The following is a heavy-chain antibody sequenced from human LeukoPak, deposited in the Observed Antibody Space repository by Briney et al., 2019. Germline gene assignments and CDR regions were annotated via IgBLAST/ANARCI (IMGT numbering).Heavy chain of an antibody. CDR2: INPNSGGT. D-gene: IGHD3-3*01. CDR1: GYTFTGYY. CDR3: ARGGGYDFWSGYYKAVGY. V-gene: IGHV1-2*02. J-gene: IGHJ4*02. Sequence: ASVKVSCKASGYTFTGYYMHWVRQAPGQGLEWMGWINPNSGGTNYAQKFQGRVTMTRDTSISTAYMELSRLRSDDTAVYYCARGGGYDFWSGYYKAVGYWGQGTLVTVSS.